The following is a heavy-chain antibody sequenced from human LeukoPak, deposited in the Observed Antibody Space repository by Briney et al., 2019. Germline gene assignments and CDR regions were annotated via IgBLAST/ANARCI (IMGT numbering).Heavy chain of an antibody. Sequence: GGSLRLSCAASGFTFSSYWMHWVRQAPGKGLVWVSRINTDGSSTSYADSVKGRFTISRDNAKNTLYLQMNSLRAEDTAVYYCVSWAYSSGWYYFDYWGQGTLVTVSS. CDR2: INTDGSST. CDR1: GFTFSSYW. D-gene: IGHD6-19*01. V-gene: IGHV3-74*01. J-gene: IGHJ4*02. CDR3: VSWAYSSGWYYFDY.